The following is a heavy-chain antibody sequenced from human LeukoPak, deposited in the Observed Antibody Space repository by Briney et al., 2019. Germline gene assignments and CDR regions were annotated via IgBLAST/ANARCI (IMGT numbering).Heavy chain of an antibody. J-gene: IGHJ6*03. Sequence: GGSLRLSCAASGLTVSSNHMAWVRQAPGKGLEWVSVIYTGGITYYADSVQGRFTIYRDNSKNTLYLQMNSLRADDTAVYYCARIPTYQPLLAPSYYYMDVWGKGTTVTVSS. V-gene: IGHV3-53*01. CDR2: IYTGGIT. D-gene: IGHD2-2*01. CDR1: GLTVSSNH. CDR3: ARIPTYQPLLAPSYYYMDV.